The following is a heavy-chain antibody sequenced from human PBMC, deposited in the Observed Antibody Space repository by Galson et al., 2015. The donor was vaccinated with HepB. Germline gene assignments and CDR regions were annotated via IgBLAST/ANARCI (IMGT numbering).Heavy chain of an antibody. Sequence: LRLSCAASGFSFSSYAMSWVRQAPGPGLEWVSSISGNGGRTHYADSVKGRFTISRDNSKNTLSLQMNSLRAEDTAIYYCTKVAYTSGWGPFDYWGQGTLVTVSS. J-gene: IGHJ4*02. D-gene: IGHD6-19*01. CDR2: ISGNGGRT. CDR1: GFSFSSYA. CDR3: TKVAYTSGWGPFDY. V-gene: IGHV3-23*01.